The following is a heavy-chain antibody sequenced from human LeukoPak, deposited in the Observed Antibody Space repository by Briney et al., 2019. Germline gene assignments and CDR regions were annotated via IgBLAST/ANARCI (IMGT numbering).Heavy chain of an antibody. CDR1: GFTVSSNY. Sequence: GGSLRLSCAASGFTVSSNYMSWVRQAPGKGLEWVSVICSGGSTYYADSVKGRFTISRDNSKNTLYLQMNSLRAEDTAVYYCAKDTTVYSSSWIYYFDYWGQGTLVTVSS. D-gene: IGHD6-13*01. CDR3: AKDTTVYSSSWIYYFDY. CDR2: ICSGGST. J-gene: IGHJ4*02. V-gene: IGHV3-53*01.